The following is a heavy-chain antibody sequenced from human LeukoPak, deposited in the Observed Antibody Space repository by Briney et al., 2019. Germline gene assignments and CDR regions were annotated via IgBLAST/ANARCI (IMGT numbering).Heavy chain of an antibody. D-gene: IGHD2-15*01. V-gene: IGHV3-53*01. CDR2: IYRGGST. CDR1: GFTVSGNY. CDR3: ARGPNGGYGM. J-gene: IGHJ4*02. Sequence: GGSLRLSCAASGFTVSGNYMSWGRQAPGKGLEWVSVIYRGGSTYYADSVKGRFTISRDNSKNTPYLQMNSLRAEDTAVYYCARGPNGGYGMWGQGTLGTVSS.